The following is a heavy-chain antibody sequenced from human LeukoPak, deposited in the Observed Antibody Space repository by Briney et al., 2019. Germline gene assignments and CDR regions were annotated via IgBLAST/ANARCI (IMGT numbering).Heavy chain of an antibody. D-gene: IGHD1-26*01. CDR2: IYHSGGT. Sequence: GSLRLSCAASGFTFSRYWMHWVRQPPGKGLEWIGEIYHSGGTNYNPSLKSRVTISVDKSKNQFSLKLSSVTAADTAVYYCASPLRGATSFFQHWGQGTLVTVSS. CDR1: GFTFSRYW. J-gene: IGHJ1*01. CDR3: ASPLRGATSFFQH. V-gene: IGHV4-4*02.